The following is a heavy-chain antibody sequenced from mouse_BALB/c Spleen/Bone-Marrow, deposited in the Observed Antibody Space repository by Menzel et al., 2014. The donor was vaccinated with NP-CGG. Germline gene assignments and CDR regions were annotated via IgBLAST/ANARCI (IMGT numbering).Heavy chain of an antibody. D-gene: IGHD2-10*02. V-gene: IGHV1S45*01. CDR2: INPYNDYT. CDR1: GYTFTNHH. J-gene: IGHJ4*01. CDR3: ATEVSGIYYAMDH. Sequence: CGAELVRPGVSVKFCCKAFGYTFTNHHINWVKQRPGQGLDWIGYINPYNDYTSYNQKFKGKATLTVDKSSSTAYMELSSLTSEDSAVYYCATEVSGIYYAMDHWPQATPVPVSS.